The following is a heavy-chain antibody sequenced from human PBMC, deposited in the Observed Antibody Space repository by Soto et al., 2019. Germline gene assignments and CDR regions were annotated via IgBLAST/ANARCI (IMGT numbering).Heavy chain of an antibody. CDR1: GYSITSGHY. CDR2: IHHSGST. Sequence: SETLSLTCDVSGYSITSGHYWGWIRQPPGKGLEWIGIIHHSGSTYYNPSLKSRVTISIDTSRNRFSLKLISVTAADTAVYYCARRIEMTTMKTGMDVWGQGTTVTVSS. J-gene: IGHJ6*02. V-gene: IGHV4-38-2*01. CDR3: ARRIEMTTMKTGMDV.